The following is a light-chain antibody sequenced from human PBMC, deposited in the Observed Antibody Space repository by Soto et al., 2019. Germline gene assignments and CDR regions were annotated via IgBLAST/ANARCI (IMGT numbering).Light chain of an antibody. CDR1: QTISSW. J-gene: IGKJ1*01. V-gene: IGKV1-5*03. CDR2: KAS. CDR3: QHYNSYSEA. Sequence: DIQMTQSPSPLSGSVGDRVTITCGASQTISSWLAWYQQKPGKAPKLLIYKASTLQSGVPSRFSGSGSGTEFTLTISSLQPDDFATYYCQHYNSYSEAFGQGTKVDI.